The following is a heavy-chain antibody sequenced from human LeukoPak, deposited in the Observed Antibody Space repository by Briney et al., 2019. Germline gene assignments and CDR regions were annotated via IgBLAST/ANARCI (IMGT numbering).Heavy chain of an antibody. D-gene: IGHD5-12*01. V-gene: IGHV4-30-4*01. J-gene: IGHJ4*02. Sequence: SETLSLTCTVSGGSISSGDYYWSWIRQPPGKGLEWIGYIYYSGSTYYNPYLKSRVTISVDTSKNQFSLKLSSVTAADTAVYYCARTTLDIVATICDYWGQGTLVTVSS. CDR2: IYYSGST. CDR3: ARTTLDIVATICDY. CDR1: GGSISSGDYY.